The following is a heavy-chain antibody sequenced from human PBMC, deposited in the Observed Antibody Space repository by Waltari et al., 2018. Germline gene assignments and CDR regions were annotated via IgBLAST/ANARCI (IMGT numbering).Heavy chain of an antibody. CDR2: IIPIFGTA. D-gene: IGHD6-19*01. CDR1: GFTFSSYA. V-gene: IGHV1-69*01. J-gene: IGHJ5*02. CDR3: ARDVTEQWLSLT. Sequence: QVQLVESGGGVVQPGRSLRLSCAASGFTFSSYAISWVRQAPGQGLEWMGGIIPIFGTANYAQKFQGRVTITTDESTSTAYMELSSLRSEDTAVYYCARDVTEQWLSLTWGQGTLVTVSS.